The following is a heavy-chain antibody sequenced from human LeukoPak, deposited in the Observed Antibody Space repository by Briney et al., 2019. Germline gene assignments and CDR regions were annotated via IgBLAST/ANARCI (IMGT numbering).Heavy chain of an antibody. V-gene: IGHV4-59*01. CDR1: GGSLSSYY. D-gene: IGHD4-17*01. Sequence: SETLSLTCTVSGGSLSSYYWSWIRQPPGKGLEWVGYIYYSGSTNYNPSLQSRVTISVDTHKNQFSLKLSSVTAADTAVYYCARDLLPGDYGANDAFDIWGQGTMVTVSS. CDR2: IYYSGST. CDR3: ARDLLPGDYGANDAFDI. J-gene: IGHJ3*02.